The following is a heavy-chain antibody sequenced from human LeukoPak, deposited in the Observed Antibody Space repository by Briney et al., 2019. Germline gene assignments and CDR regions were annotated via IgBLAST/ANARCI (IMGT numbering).Heavy chain of an antibody. CDR3: AREGRYFDY. CDR1: GFTFSSYA. Sequence: GGSLRLPCAASGFTFSSYAMHWVRHAPGKGLEGVAVISYDGCNKYYADSVKGRFTLSRDNSKNTLYLQMNSLRAEDTAVYYCAREGRYFDYWGQGTLVTVSS. CDR2: ISYDGCNK. J-gene: IGHJ4*02. V-gene: IGHV3-30*04. D-gene: IGHD1-26*01.